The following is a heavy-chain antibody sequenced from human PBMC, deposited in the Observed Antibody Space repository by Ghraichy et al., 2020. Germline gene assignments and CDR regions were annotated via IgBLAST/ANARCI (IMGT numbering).Heavy chain of an antibody. V-gene: IGHV3-30*02. J-gene: IGHJ4*02. Sequence: GESLNISCAASGFTFSSYGMHWVRQAPGKGLEWVAFIRYDGSNKYYADSVKGRFTISRDNSKNTLYLQMNSLRAEDTAVYYCAKDVSDYGDYRDYWGQGTLVTVSS. CDR2: IRYDGSNK. CDR3: AKDVSDYGDYRDY. D-gene: IGHD4-17*01. CDR1: GFTFSSYG.